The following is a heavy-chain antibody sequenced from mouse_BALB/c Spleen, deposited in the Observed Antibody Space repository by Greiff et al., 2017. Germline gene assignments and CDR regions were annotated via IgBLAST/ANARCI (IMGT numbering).Heavy chain of an antibody. CDR2: ISDGGSYT. CDR3: ARGELGYDAWFAY. V-gene: IGHV5-4*02. D-gene: IGHD2-14*01. Sequence: EVHLVESGGGLVKPGGSLKLSCAASGFTFSDYYMYWVRQTPEKRLEWVATISDGGSYTYYPDSVKGRFTISRDNAKNNLYLQMSSLKSEDTAMYYCARGELGYDAWFAYWGQGTLVTVSA. CDR1: GFTFSDYY. J-gene: IGHJ3*01.